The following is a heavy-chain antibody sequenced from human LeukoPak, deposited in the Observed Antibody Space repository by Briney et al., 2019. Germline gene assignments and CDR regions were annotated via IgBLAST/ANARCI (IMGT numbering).Heavy chain of an antibody. Sequence: PSETLSLTCTVSGGSIGSYYWSWIRQPPGKGLEWIGYVYYSGTTNYNPSLKSRVTISLDTSKNQFSLKLSSVTAADTAVYYCARVIQGPSNSYYFDYWGQGTLVTVSS. J-gene: IGHJ4*02. D-gene: IGHD2-21*01. V-gene: IGHV4-59*08. CDR1: GGSIGSYY. CDR3: ARVIQGPSNSYYFDY. CDR2: VYYSGTT.